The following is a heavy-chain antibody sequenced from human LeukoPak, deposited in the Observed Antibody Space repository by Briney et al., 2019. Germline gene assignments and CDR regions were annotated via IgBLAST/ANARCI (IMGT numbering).Heavy chain of an antibody. V-gene: IGHV4-34*01. CDR2: INHSGST. D-gene: IGHD3-3*01. J-gene: IGHJ4*02. CDR1: GGSFSGYY. CDR3: ARHFPGGSGYLYYFDY. Sequence: PSETLSLTCAVYGGSFSGYYWSWIRQPPGKGPEWIGEINHSGSTNYNPSLKSRVTISVDTSKNQFSLKLSSVTAADTAVYYCARHFPGGSGYLYYFDYWGQGTLVTVSS.